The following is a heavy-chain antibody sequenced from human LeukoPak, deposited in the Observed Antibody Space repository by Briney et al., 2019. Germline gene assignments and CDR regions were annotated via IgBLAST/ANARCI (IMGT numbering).Heavy chain of an antibody. CDR2: ISWNSGSI. CDR1: GFTFDDYA. D-gene: IGHD6-19*01. V-gene: IGHV3-9*01. CDR3: GEDISPGLVGSFDY. Sequence: GGSLRLSCAASGFTFDDYAMHWVRQAPGKGLEGVSGISWNSGSIGYADSVKGRFTISTDNSKNSLYLQMNSLRGEDTALYYCGEDISPGLVGSFDYWGQGTLVTVSS. J-gene: IGHJ4*02.